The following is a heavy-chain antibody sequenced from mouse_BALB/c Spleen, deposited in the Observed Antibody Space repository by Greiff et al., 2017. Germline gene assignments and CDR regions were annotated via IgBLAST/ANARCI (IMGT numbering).Heavy chain of an antibody. D-gene: IGHD2-2*01. V-gene: IGHV1-80*01. Sequence: QVQLQQSGAELVRPGSSVKISCKASGYAFSSYWMNWVKQRPGQGLEWIGQIYPGDGDTNYNGKFKGKATLTADKSSSTAYMQLSSLTSEDSAVYFCARYGYYYFDYWGQGTTLTVSS. CDR3: ARYGYYYFDY. CDR2: IYPGDGDT. CDR1: GYAFSSYW. J-gene: IGHJ2*01.